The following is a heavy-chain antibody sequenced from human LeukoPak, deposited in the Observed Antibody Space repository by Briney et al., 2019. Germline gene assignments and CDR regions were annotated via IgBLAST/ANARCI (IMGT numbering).Heavy chain of an antibody. CDR1: GDSVSSNSGA. Sequence: KASQTLSLTCAISGDSVSSNSGAWHWIRQFPSRGLEWLGRTCYRSKWYTDYAVSVKSRIIVNPDTSKNQFSLQLNSVTPEDTAVYYCVRQYSSGWTYYFGMDVWGQGTTVTVSS. CDR2: TCYRSKWYT. CDR3: VRQYSSGWTYYFGMDV. D-gene: IGHD6-19*01. V-gene: IGHV6-1*01. J-gene: IGHJ6*02.